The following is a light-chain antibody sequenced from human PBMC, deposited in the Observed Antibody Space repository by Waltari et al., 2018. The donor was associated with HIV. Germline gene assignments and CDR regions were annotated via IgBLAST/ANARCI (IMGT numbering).Light chain of an antibody. J-gene: IGLJ3*02. V-gene: IGLV7-46*01. Sequence: QAVVTQEPSLTVSPGGTVTLTCGSSTGAVTSGHYPYWFQQKPGQAPRTLIYDTRNKHSWTPGRFSGSLLGGKAALTLSGAQPEDEAEYYCLLSYSGAWVFGGGTKLTVL. CDR3: LLSYSGAWV. CDR1: TGAVTSGHY. CDR2: DTR.